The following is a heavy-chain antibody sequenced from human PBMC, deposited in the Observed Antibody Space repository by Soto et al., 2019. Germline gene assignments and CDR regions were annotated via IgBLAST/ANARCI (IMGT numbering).Heavy chain of an antibody. CDR2: ISGSGGSI. CDR1: GFTFSSYA. V-gene: IGHV3-23*01. D-gene: IGHD3-9*01. CDR3: AKDGGNFDWLSLSFFDI. Sequence: GGSLRLSCAASGFTFSSYAMSWVRQAPGKGLEWVSGISGSGGSIGYADSVKGRFTISRDNAKNTLYLQMNSLRAEDTALYYCAKDGGNFDWLSLSFFDIWGQGTMVTVSS. J-gene: IGHJ3*02.